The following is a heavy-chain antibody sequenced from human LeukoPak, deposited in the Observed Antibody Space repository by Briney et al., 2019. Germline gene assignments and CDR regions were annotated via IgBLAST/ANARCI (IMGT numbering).Heavy chain of an antibody. CDR1: GFNVSNNY. V-gene: IGHV3-21*01. D-gene: IGHD3-3*01. J-gene: IGHJ4*02. CDR2: ISSSSSYI. Sequence: GGSLRLSCAASGFNVSNNYMGWVRQAPGKGLEWVSSISSSSSYIYYADSVKGRFTISRDNAKNSLYLQMNSLRAEDTAVYYCATDRGWRTSGYYLYYFEYWGQGTLVTYSS. CDR3: ATDRGWRTSGYYLYYFEY.